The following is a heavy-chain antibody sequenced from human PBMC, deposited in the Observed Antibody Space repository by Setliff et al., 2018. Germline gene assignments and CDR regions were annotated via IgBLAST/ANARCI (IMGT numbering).Heavy chain of an antibody. D-gene: IGHD2-2*01. CDR3: ARDGFEIVVVPAAIYYYYYMDV. V-gene: IGHV1-18*01. CDR2: FNVGHGYT. Sequence: ASVKVSCKASGYTFTSYAFSWVRQAPGQGLEWMGWFNVGHGYTKYSQKFQGRVTMTSDTSASTAYMELSSLRSEDTAVYYCARDGFEIVVVPAAIYYYYYMDVWGKGTTVTVSS. J-gene: IGHJ6*03. CDR1: GYTFTSYA.